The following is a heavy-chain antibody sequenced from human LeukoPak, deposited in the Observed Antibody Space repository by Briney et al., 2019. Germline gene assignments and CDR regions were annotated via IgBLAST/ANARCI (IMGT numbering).Heavy chain of an antibody. Sequence: SETLSLTCTVSGGSIGSYYWSWIRQPPGKGLEWIGYIYTSGSTNYNPSLKSRVTISVDTSKNQFSLKLSSVTAADTAVYYCARPSIAGAFDIWGQGTMVTVSS. CDR1: GGSIGSYY. D-gene: IGHD2-21*01. V-gene: IGHV4-4*09. J-gene: IGHJ3*02. CDR3: ARPSIAGAFDI. CDR2: IYTSGST.